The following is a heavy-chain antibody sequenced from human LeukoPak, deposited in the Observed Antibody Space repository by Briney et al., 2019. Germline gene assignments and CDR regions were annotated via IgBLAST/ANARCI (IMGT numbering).Heavy chain of an antibody. D-gene: IGHD2-2*02. CDR1: GYTLRSYG. CDR3: ARVAAEVVGVPGAIGFGWLRRDYYYMDV. CDR2: IGAYNGNT. Sequence: GASVKVSCKASGYTLRSYGITWVRQAPGQGLEWMGWIGAYNGNTKYPQKLQGRVTMTRDMSTSTVYMELSSLRSEDTAVYYCARVAAEVVGVPGAIGFGWLRRDYYYMDVWGKGTTVTVSS. V-gene: IGHV1-18*01. J-gene: IGHJ6*03.